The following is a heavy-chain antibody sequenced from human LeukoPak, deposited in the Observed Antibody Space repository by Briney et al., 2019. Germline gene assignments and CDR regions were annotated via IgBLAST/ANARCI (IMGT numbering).Heavy chain of an antibody. V-gene: IGHV3-23*01. CDR3: AKDVIAAAVPYYFDY. Sequence: QAGGSLRLSCAASGFTFSSYAMSWVRQAPGKGLEWVSGISGSGGSTYYADSVKGRFTISRDNSKNTLYLQMNSLRAEDTAVYYCAKDVIAAAVPYYFDYWGQGTLVTVSS. J-gene: IGHJ4*02. D-gene: IGHD6-13*01. CDR1: GFTFSSYA. CDR2: ISGSGGST.